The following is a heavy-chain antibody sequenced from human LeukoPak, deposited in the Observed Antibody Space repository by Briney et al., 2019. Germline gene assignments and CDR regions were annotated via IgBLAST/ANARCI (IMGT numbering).Heavy chain of an antibody. CDR3: AKSSPPPLRY. CDR1: GFTFSSYA. Sequence: GGSLRLSCAASGFTFSSYAMSWVRQAPGKGLEWVSAISGSGSGGSTYYADSVKGRFTISRDNSKNTLYLQMNSLRAEDTAVYYCAKSSPPPLRYWGQGTLVTVSS. J-gene: IGHJ4*02. CDR2: ISGSGSGGST. V-gene: IGHV3-23*01.